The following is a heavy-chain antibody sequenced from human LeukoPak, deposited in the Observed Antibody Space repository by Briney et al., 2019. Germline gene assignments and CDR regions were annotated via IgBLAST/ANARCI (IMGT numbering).Heavy chain of an antibody. CDR3: AKSSPPPLRY. CDR1: GFTFSSYA. Sequence: GGSLRLSCAASGFTFSSYAMSWVRQAPGKGLEWVSAISGSGSGGSTYYADSVKGRFTISRDNSKNTLYLQMNSLRAEDTAVYYCAKSSPPPLRYWGQGTLVTVSS. J-gene: IGHJ4*02. CDR2: ISGSGSGGST. V-gene: IGHV3-23*01.